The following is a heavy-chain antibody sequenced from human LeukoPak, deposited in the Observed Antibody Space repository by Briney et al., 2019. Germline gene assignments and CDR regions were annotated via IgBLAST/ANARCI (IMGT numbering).Heavy chain of an antibody. Sequence: SVKVSCKASGYTFSSYGISWVRQAPGQGLEWMGGIIPIFGIANYAQKFQDRVTITADKSTSTAYMELSSLRSEDTAVYYCARQGPTYYDSSGYYYAEDYYMDVWGKGTTVTVSS. J-gene: IGHJ6*03. CDR2: IIPIFGIA. V-gene: IGHV1-69*10. D-gene: IGHD3-22*01. CDR3: ARQGPTYYDSSGYYYAEDYYMDV. CDR1: GYTFSSYG.